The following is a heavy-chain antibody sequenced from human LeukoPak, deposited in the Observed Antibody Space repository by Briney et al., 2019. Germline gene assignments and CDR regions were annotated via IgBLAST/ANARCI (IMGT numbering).Heavy chain of an antibody. CDR1: GFTFSNYC. CDR2: IKQDGSEK. Sequence: GGSLRLSCAASGFTFSNYCMSCVRQAPGKGLEMVANIKQDGSEKYYVDSVKGRFTISRDNAKTSLYLQLNSLRAEDTAVYYCARNTGWGIYNWFDPWGQGTLVTVSS. V-gene: IGHV3-7*01. D-gene: IGHD3-16*01. CDR3: ARNTGWGIYNWFDP. J-gene: IGHJ5*02.